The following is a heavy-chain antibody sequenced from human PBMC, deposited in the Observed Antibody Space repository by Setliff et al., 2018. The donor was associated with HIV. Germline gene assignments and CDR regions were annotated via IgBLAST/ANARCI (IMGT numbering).Heavy chain of an antibody. D-gene: IGHD3-10*01. V-gene: IGHV4-4*07. CDR3: ARDRHYSGLGSYGP. CDR2: IFRSGTT. Sequence: SETLSLTCTISGGSFGDYHWSWIRQPAGRGLEWIGRIFRSGTTDYKFSLKSRVTIPIDTSRNQFSLRLTSVTAEDTAVYYCARDRHYSGLGSYGPWGPGTLVTVSS. J-gene: IGHJ5*02. CDR1: GGSFGDYH.